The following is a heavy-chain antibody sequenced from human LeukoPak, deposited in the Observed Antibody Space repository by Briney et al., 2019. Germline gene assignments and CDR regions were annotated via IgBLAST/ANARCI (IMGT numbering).Heavy chain of an antibody. CDR2: LNTDGSNT. D-gene: IGHD2-21*01. CDR1: GFTFSSSW. CDR3: ARGAVAPDT. V-gene: IGHV3-74*01. Sequence: GGSLRLSCVGSGFTFSSSWILWVRQVPGKGLVWVSRLNTDGSNTAYADSVEVRFTLSSDNAKNTVYLQMNSLRDDDTGLYYCARGAVAPDTWGQGTLVIVSS. J-gene: IGHJ4*02.